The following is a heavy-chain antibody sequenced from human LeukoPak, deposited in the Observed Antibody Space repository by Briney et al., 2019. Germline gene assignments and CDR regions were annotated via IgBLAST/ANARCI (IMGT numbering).Heavy chain of an antibody. J-gene: IGHJ4*02. CDR2: ISSSSSYI. D-gene: IGHD3-10*01. CDR1: GFTFSSYS. V-gene: IGHV3-21*01. Sequence: GGSLRLSCAASGFTFSSYSMNWVRQAPGKGLEWVSSISSSSSYIYYADSVKGRFTISRDNAKNSLYLQMNSLRAEDTAVYYCARDLFGRFGELSGRVPDPPDYWGQGTLVTVSS. CDR3: ARDLFGRFGELSGRVPDPPDY.